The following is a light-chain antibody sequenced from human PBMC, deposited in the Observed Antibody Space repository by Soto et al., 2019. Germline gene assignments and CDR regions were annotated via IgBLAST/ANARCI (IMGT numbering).Light chain of an antibody. CDR1: HSMSNSN. CDR3: QEFASN. J-gene: IGKJ4*01. Sequence: IVLTQSPGTLSLSPGDRATLSCRASHSMSNSNLAWYQHKPGQAPRLLIYGASNRATGIPDRFSGSGSGTDLILTINRLEPEDFAVYYCQEFASNFGGGTKVEIK. V-gene: IGKV3-20*01. CDR2: GAS.